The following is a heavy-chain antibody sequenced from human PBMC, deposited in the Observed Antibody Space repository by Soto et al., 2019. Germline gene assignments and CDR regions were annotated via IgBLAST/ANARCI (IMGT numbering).Heavy chain of an antibody. Sequence: PGGSLRLSCEDSGFTFSSYSLYWVRQAPGKGLEWVASISSHSNYKSYANSVKGRFTISRDNAKNSLFLQMDSLRAEDTAVYYCVRPHTTASRAYSLLDWGQGTLVTASS. D-gene: IGHD3-22*01. CDR2: ISSHSNYK. CDR1: GFTFSSYS. CDR3: VRPHTTASRAYSLLD. V-gene: IGHV3-21*01. J-gene: IGHJ4*01.